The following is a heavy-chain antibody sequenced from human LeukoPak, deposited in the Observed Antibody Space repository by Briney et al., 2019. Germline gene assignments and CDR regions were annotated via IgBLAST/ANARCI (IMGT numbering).Heavy chain of an antibody. V-gene: IGHV4-39*07. CDR3: ATPYCSSTSCCELAFDI. D-gene: IGHD2-2*01. Sequence: SETLCLTCTVSGGSMSSSSYYWGWIRQPPGKGLEWIGSIYYSGSSYYNPSLKSRVTISVDTSKNQFSLKLSSVTAADTAVYYCATPYCSSTSCCELAFDIWGQGTMVTVSS. J-gene: IGHJ3*02. CDR1: GGSMSSSSYY. CDR2: IYYSGSS.